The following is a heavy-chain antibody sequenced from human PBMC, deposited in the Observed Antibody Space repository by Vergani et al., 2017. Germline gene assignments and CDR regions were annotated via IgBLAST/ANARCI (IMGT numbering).Heavy chain of an antibody. V-gene: IGHV3-21*01. D-gene: IGHD1-26*01. J-gene: IGHJ6*02. CDR1: GFTFSSYS. Sequence: EVQLVESGGGLVKPGGSLRLSCAASGFTFSSYSMNWVRQAPGKGLEWVSSISSSSSYIYYADSVKGRITISRDNAKNSLYLQMNSLRAEDTAVYYCARDGGEWELLPYYYYGMDVWGQGTTVTVSS. CDR2: ISSSSSYI. CDR3: ARDGGEWELLPYYYYGMDV.